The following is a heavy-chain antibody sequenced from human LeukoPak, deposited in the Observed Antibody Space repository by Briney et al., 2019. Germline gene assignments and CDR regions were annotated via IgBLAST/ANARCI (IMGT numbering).Heavy chain of an antibody. CDR3: ARRRYYYYSMDV. CDR1: GGSFSGYY. Sequence: SETLSLTCAVYGGSFSGYYWSWIRQPPGKGLEWIGEINHSGSTNYNPSLKSRVTISVDTSKNQFSLKLSSVTAADTAVYYCARRRYYYYSMDVWGKGTTVTVSS. J-gene: IGHJ6*03. CDR2: INHSGST. V-gene: IGHV4-34*01.